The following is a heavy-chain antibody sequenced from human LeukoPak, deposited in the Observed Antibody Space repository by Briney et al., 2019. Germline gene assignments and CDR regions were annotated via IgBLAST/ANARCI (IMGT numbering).Heavy chain of an antibody. Sequence: SETLSLTCTVSGGSISSSRYYWGWIRQPPGKGLEWIGSIYYSGSTCYNPSLKSRVTISVDTSRNQFSLKLSSVTAADTAVYYCASKPKGYCTNGVCYSVFDYWGQGTLVTVSS. CDR2: IYYSGST. CDR3: ASKPKGYCTNGVCYSVFDY. CDR1: GGSISSSRYY. D-gene: IGHD2-8*01. J-gene: IGHJ4*02. V-gene: IGHV4-39*01.